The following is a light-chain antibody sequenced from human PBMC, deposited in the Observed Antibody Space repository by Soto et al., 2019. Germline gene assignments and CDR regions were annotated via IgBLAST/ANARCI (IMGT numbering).Light chain of an antibody. Sequence: EVVLTQSPGTLSLSPGERATLSCRASQSVSSSYLAWYQQKPGQAPRLLIYGTSSRATGIPDRFSGSGSGTAVTLTISRLEPEDFAVYYCQQYGSSSWTFGQGTKVEIK. CDR1: QSVSSSY. CDR3: QQYGSSSWT. J-gene: IGKJ1*01. V-gene: IGKV3-20*01. CDR2: GTS.